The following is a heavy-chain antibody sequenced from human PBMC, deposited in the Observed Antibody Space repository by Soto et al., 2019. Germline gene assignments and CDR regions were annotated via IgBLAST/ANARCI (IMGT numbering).Heavy chain of an antibody. V-gene: IGHV3-48*02. D-gene: IGHD6-6*01. CDR1: GFTFSTYS. J-gene: IGHJ6*02. Sequence: EVQLVESGGGLVQPGGSLRVSCAASGFTFSTYSMNWVRQAPGKGLEWVSYMSSRSLTIYYTDSVKGRFTISRDNAKNSLYLQMNSLRDEDMAVYYCARGGSSSDNGMDVWGQGTTVTVSS. CDR3: ARGGSSSDNGMDV. CDR2: MSSRSLTI.